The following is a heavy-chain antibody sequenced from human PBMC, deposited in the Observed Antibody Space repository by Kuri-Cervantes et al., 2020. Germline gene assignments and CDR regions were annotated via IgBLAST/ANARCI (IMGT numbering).Heavy chain of an antibody. CDR2: ISYDESNK. J-gene: IGHJ6*02. CDR3: ARLSLYHYGMDV. CDR1: GFTFSYYA. Sequence: GESLKISCAASGFTFSYYAMHWVRQAPGKGLEWVAVISYDESNKYYADSVKGRFTISRDNSKNTLYLQMNSLRAEDTAVYYCARLSLYHYGMDVWGQGTTVTVSS. V-gene: IGHV3-30-3*01. D-gene: IGHD3-16*02.